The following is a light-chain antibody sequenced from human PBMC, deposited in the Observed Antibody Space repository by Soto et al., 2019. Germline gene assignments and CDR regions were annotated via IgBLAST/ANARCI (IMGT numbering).Light chain of an antibody. CDR3: SSYTTSNTRQIV. Sequence: QSALTQPASVSGSPGQSITISCTGTSSDVGGYNYVSWYQHHPGKAPKLMIYDVNFRPAGVSNRFSGSKSGNTASLTISGLQREDEADYYCSSYTTSNTRQIVFGTGTKLTVL. CDR2: DVN. CDR1: SSDVGGYNY. V-gene: IGLV2-14*03. J-gene: IGLJ1*01.